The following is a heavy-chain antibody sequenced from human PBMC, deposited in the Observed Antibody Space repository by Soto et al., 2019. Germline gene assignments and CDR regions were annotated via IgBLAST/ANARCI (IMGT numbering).Heavy chain of an antibody. CDR1: GFTFSSYA. CDR3: AGSSLLYDSSGYSYEDAFDI. V-gene: IGHV3-30*04. Sequence: GGSLRLSCAASGFTFSSYAMHWVRQAPGKGLEWVAVISYDGSNKYYADSVKGRFTISRDNSKNTLYLQMNSLRAEDSAVYYCAGSSLLYDSSGYSYEDAFDIWGQGTMVTVSS. J-gene: IGHJ3*02. D-gene: IGHD3-22*01. CDR2: ISYDGSNK.